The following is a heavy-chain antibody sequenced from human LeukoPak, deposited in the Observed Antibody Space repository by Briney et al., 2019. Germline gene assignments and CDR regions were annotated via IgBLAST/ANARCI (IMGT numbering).Heavy chain of an antibody. Sequence: GGSLRLSCAASGFSFSTYGMHWVRQAPGKGLEWVAVIWYDGSNKYYVDSVKGRFTISRDNSKNTLYLQMNSLRAEDTAVYYCVNRLHGTLFSWGQGTLVTVSS. CDR3: VNRLHGTLFS. J-gene: IGHJ4*02. CDR1: GFSFSTYG. CDR2: IWYDGSNK. D-gene: IGHD1-1*01. V-gene: IGHV3-33*01.